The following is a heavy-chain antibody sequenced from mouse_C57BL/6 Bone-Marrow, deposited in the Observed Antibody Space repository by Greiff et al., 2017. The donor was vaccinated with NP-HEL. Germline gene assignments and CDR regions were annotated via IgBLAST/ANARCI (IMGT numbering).Heavy chain of an antibody. CDR1: GFTFSSYA. J-gene: IGHJ1*03. CDR2: ISSGGDYI. V-gene: IGHV5-9-1*02. D-gene: IGHD1-1*01. CDR3: TRENYGSSYEGWYFDV. Sequence: EVQVVESGEGLVKPEGSLKLSCAASGFTFSSYAMSWVRQTPEKRLEWVAYISSGGDYIYYADTVKGRFTISRDNARNTLYLQMSSLKSEDTAMYYCTRENYGSSYEGWYFDVWGTGTTVTVSS.